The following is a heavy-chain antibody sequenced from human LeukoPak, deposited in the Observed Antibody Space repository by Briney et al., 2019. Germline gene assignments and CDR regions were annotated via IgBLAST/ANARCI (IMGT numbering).Heavy chain of an antibody. Sequence: SETLSLTCTVSGGSISSYYWSWIRQPPGKGLEWIGYIYYSGGTNYNPSLKSRVTISVDTSKNQLSLKLSSVTAADTAVYYCARAPCRSTSCYYMDVWGKGTTVTVSS. J-gene: IGHJ6*03. V-gene: IGHV4-59*01. D-gene: IGHD2-2*01. CDR2: IYYSGGT. CDR3: ARAPCRSTSCYYMDV. CDR1: GGSISSYY.